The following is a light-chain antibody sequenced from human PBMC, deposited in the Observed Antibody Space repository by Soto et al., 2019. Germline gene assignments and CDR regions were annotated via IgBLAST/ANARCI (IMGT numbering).Light chain of an antibody. CDR3: QQYGSSPRIS. CDR1: LSISSNS. J-gene: IGKJ5*01. Sequence: EMVFAQAPGTPSLSPGGTATPSCRARLSISSNSLAWYQQKPGQAPRLFIYGASSRATGIPDRFIGSGSGTHFTLTISRLEPEDFALYYCQQYGSSPRISFGQGTRLEIK. V-gene: IGKV3-20*01. CDR2: GAS.